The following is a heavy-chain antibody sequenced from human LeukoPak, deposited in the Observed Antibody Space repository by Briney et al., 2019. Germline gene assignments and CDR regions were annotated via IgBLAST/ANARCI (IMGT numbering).Heavy chain of an antibody. CDR2: IKQDGSEK. V-gene: IGHV3-7*01. D-gene: IGHD3-3*01. CDR1: GFTFSSYW. J-gene: IGHJ4*02. CDR3: ARDEYLWSGYYPNQAFDY. Sequence: GGSLRLSCAASGFTFSSYWMSWVRQAPGKGLEWVANIKQDGSEKYYVDSVKGRFTISRDNAKKSLYLQMNSLRAEDTAMYYCARDEYLWSGYYPNQAFDYWGQGTLVTVSS.